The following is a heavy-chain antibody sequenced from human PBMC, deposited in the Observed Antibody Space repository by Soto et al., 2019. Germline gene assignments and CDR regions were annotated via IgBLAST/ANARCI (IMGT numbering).Heavy chain of an antibody. D-gene: IGHD2-8*01. CDR1: GGSISSGGYY. J-gene: IGHJ4*02. V-gene: IGHV4-31*03. CDR2: IYYSGST. CDR3: ARRALPQCINGVCYKDGFWDY. Sequence: PSETLSLTCTVSGGSISSGGYYWSWIRQHPGKGLEWIGYIYYSGSTYNNPSLKSRASISLDTSKNQFSLKLSSVTAADTAVYYCARRALPQCINGVCYKDGFWDYWGQGALVPVSS.